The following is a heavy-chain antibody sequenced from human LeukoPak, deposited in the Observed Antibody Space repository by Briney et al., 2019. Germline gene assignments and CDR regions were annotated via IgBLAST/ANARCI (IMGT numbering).Heavy chain of an antibody. J-gene: IGHJ3*02. CDR1: GYTFTSYG. Sequence: ASVKVSCKASGYTFTSYGISWVRQSPGQGLGWLGWFSAYNGNTNNEQKLHGRFTMTTDTSTSTAYMELRSLRSDDTAVYYCARESRNFWGGYYGTTYAFDIWGQGTMVTVSS. D-gene: IGHD3-3*01. CDR2: FSAYNGNT. V-gene: IGHV1-18*01. CDR3: ARESRNFWGGYYGTTYAFDI.